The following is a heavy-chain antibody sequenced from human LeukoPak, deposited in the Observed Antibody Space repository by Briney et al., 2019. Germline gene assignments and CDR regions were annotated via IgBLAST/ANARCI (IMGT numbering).Heavy chain of an antibody. CDR3: ARELHGLLDVFDI. J-gene: IGHJ3*02. CDR2: ISSSGTTI. V-gene: IGHV3-48*03. Sequence: GGSLRLSCAASGFTLSSYEMNWVRQAPGKGLEWVSYISSSGTTIYYADSVKGRFTISRDNAKNTLYLQMNSLRAEDTAVYYCARELHGLLDVFDIWGQGTMVTVSS. D-gene: IGHD3/OR15-3a*01. CDR1: GFTLSSYE.